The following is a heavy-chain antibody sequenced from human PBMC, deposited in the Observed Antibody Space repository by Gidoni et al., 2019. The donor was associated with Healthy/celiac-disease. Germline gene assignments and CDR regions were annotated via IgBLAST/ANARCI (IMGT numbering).Heavy chain of an antibody. V-gene: IGHV3-23*01. Sequence: EVQLLESGGGLVQPGGSLRLSCSASGFTFSSYAMSWVRPGPGKGLEWVSAISGSGGSTYYADSVKGRFTISRDNSKNTLYLQMNSLRAEDTAVYYCAKDLPDSDVFGVVITYYYYYGMDVWGQGTTVTVSS. J-gene: IGHJ6*02. CDR3: AKDLPDSDVFGVVITYYYYYGMDV. CDR2: ISGSGGST. CDR1: GFTFSSYA. D-gene: IGHD3-3*01.